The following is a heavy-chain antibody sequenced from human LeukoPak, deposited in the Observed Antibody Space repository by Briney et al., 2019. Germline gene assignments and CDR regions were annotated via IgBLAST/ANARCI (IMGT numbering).Heavy chain of an antibody. J-gene: IGHJ4*02. CDR3: ARAVQCYYDRIYFDY. CDR1: GFTFSSYS. V-gene: IGHV3-48*04. CDR2: IRSSSSTI. D-gene: IGHD3-22*01. Sequence: GGSLRLSCAASGFTFSSYSMNWVRQAPGKGLEWVSYIRSSSSTIYYADSVKGRFTISRDNAKNSLYLQMNSLRAEDTAVYYCARAVQCYYDRIYFDYWDQRTLATVSS.